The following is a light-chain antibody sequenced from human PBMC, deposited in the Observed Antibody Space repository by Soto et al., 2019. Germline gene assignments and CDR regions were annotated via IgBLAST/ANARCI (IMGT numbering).Light chain of an antibody. CDR2: DAS. V-gene: IGKV1-33*01. J-gene: IGKJ5*01. CDR3: QQYENLPT. CDR1: QTISRW. Sequence: DIQMTQSPSTLSASVGDRVTITCRASQTISRWLAWYQQKPGKAPNVLIYDASNLEAGVPSRFRGSGSGTDFTFTISRLQPEDIATYYCQQYENLPTFGQGTLLE.